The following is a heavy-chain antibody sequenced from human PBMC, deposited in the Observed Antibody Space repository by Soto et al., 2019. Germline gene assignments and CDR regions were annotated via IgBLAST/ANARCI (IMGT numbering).Heavy chain of an antibody. CDR1: GFTFSSYA. V-gene: IGHV3-23*01. Sequence: PGGSLRLSCAASGFTFSSYAMSWVRQAPGKGLEWVSAISGSGGSTYYADSVKGRFTISRDNSKNTLYLQMNSLRAEDTAVYYCAKDSSLITMIVVVITRRQSDAFDIWGQGTMVTVSS. D-gene: IGHD3-22*01. CDR2: ISGSGGST. CDR3: AKDSSLITMIVVVITRRQSDAFDI. J-gene: IGHJ3*02.